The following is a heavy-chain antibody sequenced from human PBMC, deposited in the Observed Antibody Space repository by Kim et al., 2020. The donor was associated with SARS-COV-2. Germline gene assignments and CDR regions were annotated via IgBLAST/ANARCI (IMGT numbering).Heavy chain of an antibody. Sequence: GGSLRLSCAASRFTFPTYHMNWVRQAPGKGLEWVSSISFSGTYIYYADSVRGRFTISRDNAKDSLSLQMNSLRAEDTGVYYCARFDGNGLDVWGQGTTVIVSS. D-gene: IGHD3-9*01. CDR3: ARFDGNGLDV. CDR2: ISFSGTYI. J-gene: IGHJ6*02. V-gene: IGHV3-21*01. CDR1: RFTFPTYH.